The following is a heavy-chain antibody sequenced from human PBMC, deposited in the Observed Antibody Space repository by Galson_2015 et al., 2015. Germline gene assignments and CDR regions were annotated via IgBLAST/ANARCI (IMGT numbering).Heavy chain of an antibody. CDR2: ITGDGART. V-gene: IGHV3-43*02. Sequence: SLRLSCAASGFTFDDYAMHWVRQAPGKGLEWVSFITGDGARTYYADSVKGRFTISRDNSKNSLYLQMNSLRTADTALYYCPRDKETTGYISWGQGTLSPSPQ. CDR1: GFTFDDYA. CDR3: PRDKETTGYIS. D-gene: IGHD3-9*01. J-gene: IGHJ5*02.